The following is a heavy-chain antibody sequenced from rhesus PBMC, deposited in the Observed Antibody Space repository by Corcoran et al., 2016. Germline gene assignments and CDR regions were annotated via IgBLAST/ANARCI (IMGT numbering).Heavy chain of an antibody. J-gene: IGHJ4*01. CDR3: ARDLTVATISSDY. Sequence: QVQLQESGPGLVKPSETLSLTCPVSGGSISDDYYWSWIRQPPGKGLGLIGYIYGSGGGTNYNPSLKNRVTISIDTSKNQFSLKLSSVTAADTAVYYCARDLTVATISSDYWGQGVLVTVSS. V-gene: IGHV4-106*01. CDR1: GGSISDDYY. CDR2: IYGSGGGT. D-gene: IGHD4-29*01.